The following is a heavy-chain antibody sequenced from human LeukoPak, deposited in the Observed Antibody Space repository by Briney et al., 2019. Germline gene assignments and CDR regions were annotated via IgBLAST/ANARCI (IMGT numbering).Heavy chain of an antibody. D-gene: IGHD1-26*01. CDR1: GGSISSTNW. Sequence: SGTLSLTCGVSGGSISSTNWWSWVRQPPGQGLEWIGEISLSGVTNYNPSLKSRVTMSLDRSKNHLSLPLTSVTAADTAVYYCSRESGAFSPFGYWGQGTLVTVSS. CDR2: ISLSGVT. J-gene: IGHJ4*02. V-gene: IGHV4-4*02. CDR3: SRESGAFSPFGY.